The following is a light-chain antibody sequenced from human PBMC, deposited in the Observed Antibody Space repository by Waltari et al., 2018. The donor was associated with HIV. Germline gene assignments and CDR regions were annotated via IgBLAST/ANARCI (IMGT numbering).Light chain of an antibody. CDR1: ALPKNY. CDR2: QDT. CDR3: QSAHNSDVI. Sequence: ALPKNYVYWYQQKAGQAPVMIIFQDTKRPSDIPARFSVSSAGTTATLTISGVQAEDEADYFCQSAHNSDVIFGGGTKLTVL. V-gene: IGLV3-25*03. J-gene: IGLJ2*01.